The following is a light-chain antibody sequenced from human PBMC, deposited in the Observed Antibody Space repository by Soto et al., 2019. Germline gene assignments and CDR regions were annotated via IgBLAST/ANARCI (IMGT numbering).Light chain of an antibody. CDR3: QQYDNLPLS. J-gene: IGKJ3*01. CDR2: DAS. V-gene: IGKV1-33*01. Sequence: DIQMTQSPSSLSASVGDRVTITCQASQDISNYLNWYHQKPGKAPKLMISDASNLETGAPSRFSGSGSGTDFTFTISSLQPEDIGTYFCQQYDNLPLSFGPGTTVEI. CDR1: QDISNY.